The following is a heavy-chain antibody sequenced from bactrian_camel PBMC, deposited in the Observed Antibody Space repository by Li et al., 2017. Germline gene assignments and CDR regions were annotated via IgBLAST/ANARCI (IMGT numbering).Heavy chain of an antibody. Sequence: VQLVESGGDFVQSGGSLRLSCAASGFNFSGYDMSWVRQAPGKEFEWVSGIDRGGSDTYYADSVKGRFTISRDNAKNTLYLQLDSLSTEDTATYYCAKGRPRLGLVAADLDRGQGTQVTVS. CDR1: GFNFSGYD. J-gene: IGHJ4*01. CDR3: AKGRPRLGLVAADLD. V-gene: IGHV3S40*01. CDR2: IDRGGSDT. D-gene: IGHD7*01.